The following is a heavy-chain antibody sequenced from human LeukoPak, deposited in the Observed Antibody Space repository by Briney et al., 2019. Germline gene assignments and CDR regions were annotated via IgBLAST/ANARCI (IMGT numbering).Heavy chain of an antibody. D-gene: IGHD3-22*01. J-gene: IGHJ2*01. CDR1: GGSISSSSYY. V-gene: IGHV4-39*01. CDR3: ARGVTMIVVVIHDWYFDL. Sequence: PSETLSLTCTVSGGSISSSSYYWGWIRQPPGKGLEWIGSIYYTRSTYYNPSLKSRVTISVDTSKNQFSLKLTSVTAADTAVYYCARGVTMIVVVIHDWYFDLWGRGTLVTVSS. CDR2: IYYTRST.